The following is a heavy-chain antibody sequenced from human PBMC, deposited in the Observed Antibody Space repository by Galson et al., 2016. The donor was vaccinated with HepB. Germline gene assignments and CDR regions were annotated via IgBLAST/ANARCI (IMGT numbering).Heavy chain of an antibody. Sequence: QSGAEVKKPGESLKISCKGSGDSFTRYWIAWVRQTPVKGLEWMGSIYPGDSDTTYNPSFQGQVTISADKSISTAYVQWSSLQASDTAMYYCARLHVPFIGMSWSDPWGQGTLVTVSS. CDR3: ARLHVPFIGMSWSDP. CDR1: GDSFTRYW. J-gene: IGHJ5*02. CDR2: IYPGDSDT. V-gene: IGHV5-51*01. D-gene: IGHD1-26*01.